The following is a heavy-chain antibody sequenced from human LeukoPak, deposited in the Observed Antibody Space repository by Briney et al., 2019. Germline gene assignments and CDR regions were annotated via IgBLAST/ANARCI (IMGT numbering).Heavy chain of an antibody. CDR3: ARDPEGNYYYDSSGYYYGDY. CDR2: IYTSGST. Sequence: SSETLSLTCTVSGGSISSGSYYWSWIRQPAGKGLEWIGRIYTSGSTNYNPSLKSRVTISVDTSKNQFSLKLSSVTAADTAVYYCARDPEGNYYYDSSGYYYGDYWGQGTLVTVSS. V-gene: IGHV4-61*02. D-gene: IGHD3-22*01. CDR1: GGSISSGSYY. J-gene: IGHJ4*02.